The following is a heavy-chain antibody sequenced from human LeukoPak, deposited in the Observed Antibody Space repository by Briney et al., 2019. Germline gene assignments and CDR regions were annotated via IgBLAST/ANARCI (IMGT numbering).Heavy chain of an antibody. J-gene: IGHJ4*02. D-gene: IGHD5-24*01. V-gene: IGHV3-64*01. Sequence: GGPLRLSRAASGFTFSSYAMHWVRQAPGKGLEYVSAISSNGGSTYYANSVKGRFTSSRDNSKNTLYLQMGSLRADDMAVYYCARAGRHMATIWFDYWGQGTLVTVSS. CDR3: ARAGRHMATIWFDY. CDR2: ISSNGGST. CDR1: GFTFSSYA.